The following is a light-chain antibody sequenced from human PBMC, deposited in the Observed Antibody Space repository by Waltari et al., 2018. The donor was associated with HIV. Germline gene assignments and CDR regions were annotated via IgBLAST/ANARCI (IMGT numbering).Light chain of an antibody. J-gene: IGKJ1*01. Sequence: DLQLTQSPSTLSASVGDGVTITCRASQSIGTWLAWYQQKPGKAPKLLIYKASSLEIGVPSRFSGSGSGTEFNLTINSLQPGDFATYYCQQSDTWSFGPGTKVEIK. CDR3: QQSDTWS. CDR2: KAS. V-gene: IGKV1-5*03. CDR1: QSIGTW.